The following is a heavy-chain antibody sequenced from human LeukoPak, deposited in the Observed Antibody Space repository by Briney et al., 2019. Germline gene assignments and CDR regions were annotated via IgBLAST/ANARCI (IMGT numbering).Heavy chain of an antibody. J-gene: IGHJ4*02. Sequence: GSLRLSCAASGFTFSSYGMHWVRQAPGKGLEWVAVIWYDGSNKYYADSVKGRFTISRDNAKNSLYLQMNSLRDEDTAVYYCASAGSGLYWGQGTLVTVSS. CDR1: GFTFSSYG. CDR2: IWYDGSNK. D-gene: IGHD6-19*01. V-gene: IGHV3-33*01. CDR3: ASAGSGLY.